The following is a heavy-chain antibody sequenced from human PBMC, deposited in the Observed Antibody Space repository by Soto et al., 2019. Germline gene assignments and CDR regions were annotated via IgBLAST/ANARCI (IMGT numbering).Heavy chain of an antibody. V-gene: IGHV3-30-3*01. J-gene: IGHJ4*02. CDR1: GFTFSSYA. CDR2: ISYDGSNK. Sequence: GGSLRLSCAASGFTFSSYAMHWVRQAPGKGLEWVAVISYDGSNKYYADSVKGRFTISRDNSKNTLYLQMNSLRAEDTAVYYCAREGLVPTATPWFDYWGQRTLVTVSS. D-gene: IGHD2-2*02. CDR3: AREGLVPTATPWFDY.